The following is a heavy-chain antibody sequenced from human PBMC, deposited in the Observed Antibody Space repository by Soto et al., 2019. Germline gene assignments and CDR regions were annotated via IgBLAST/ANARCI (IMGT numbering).Heavy chain of an antibody. D-gene: IGHD6-19*01. CDR3: ARSSTEYSSAAADY. CDR2: IYYSWFF. J-gene: IGHJ4*02. CDR1: GGSISSSIYS. V-gene: IGHV4-39*01. Sequence: TSETLSLTCTVSGGSISSSIYSWDWIRQPPGNGLLWIVSIYYSWFFYYNPSLKSRVTLSVDTSKNQFSLRLSSVTAADTAVYYCARSSTEYSSAAADYWGQGTLVTVSS.